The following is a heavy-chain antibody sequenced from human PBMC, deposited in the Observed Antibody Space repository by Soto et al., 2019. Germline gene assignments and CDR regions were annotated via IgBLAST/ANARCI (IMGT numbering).Heavy chain of an antibody. CDR1: GGSFSGYY. V-gene: IGHV4-34*01. Sequence: SETLSLTCAVYGGSFSGYYWSWIRQPPGKGLEWIGEINHSGSTNYNPSLKSRVTISVDTSKNQFSLKLSSVTAADTAVYYCARRMRSGYSGYGKVRGTFDIWGQGTMVTVSS. D-gene: IGHD5-12*01. CDR3: ARRMRSGYSGYGKVRGTFDI. CDR2: INHSGST. J-gene: IGHJ3*02.